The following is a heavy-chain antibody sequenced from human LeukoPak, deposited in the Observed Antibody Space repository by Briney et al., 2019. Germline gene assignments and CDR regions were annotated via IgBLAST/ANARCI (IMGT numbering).Heavy chain of an antibody. CDR1: GFTVRSNY. V-gene: IGHV3-30*02. Sequence: GGSLRLSCAASGFTVRSNYMSWVRQAPGKGLEWVAFIRYDGSNKYYADSVKGRFTISRDNSKNTLYLQMNSLRAEDTAVYYCAKGVGYCSGGSCYVDFWGQGTLVTVSS. J-gene: IGHJ4*02. D-gene: IGHD2-15*01. CDR3: AKGVGYCSGGSCYVDF. CDR2: IRYDGSNK.